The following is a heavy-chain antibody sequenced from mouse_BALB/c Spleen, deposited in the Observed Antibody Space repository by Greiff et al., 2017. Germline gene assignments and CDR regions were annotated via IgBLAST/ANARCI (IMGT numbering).Heavy chain of an antibody. D-gene: IGHD1-2*01. J-gene: IGHJ2*01. CDR2: ISSGSSTI. CDR1: GFTFSSFG. Sequence: EVQVVESGGGLVQPGGSRKLSCAASGFTFSSFGMHWVRQAPEKGLEWVAYISSGSSTIYYADTVKGRFTISRDNPKNTLFLQMTSLRSEDTAMYYCARHHYDVSPYFDYWGQGTTLTVSS. CDR3: ARHHYDVSPYFDY. V-gene: IGHV5-17*02.